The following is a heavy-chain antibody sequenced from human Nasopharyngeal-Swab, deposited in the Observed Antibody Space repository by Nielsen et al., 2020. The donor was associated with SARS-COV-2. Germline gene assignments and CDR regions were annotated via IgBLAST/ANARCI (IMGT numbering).Heavy chain of an antibody. V-gene: IGHV4-30-4*08. Sequence: SETLSLTCTVSGGSISSGDYYWSWIRQPPGKGLEWIGYIYYSGSTYYNPSLKSRVTISVDTSKNQFSLKLGSVTAADTAVYYCARLPVLRSSTDAFDIWGQGTMVTVSS. CDR3: ARLPVLRSSTDAFDI. D-gene: IGHD3-3*01. CDR1: GGSISSGDYY. J-gene: IGHJ3*02. CDR2: IYYSGST.